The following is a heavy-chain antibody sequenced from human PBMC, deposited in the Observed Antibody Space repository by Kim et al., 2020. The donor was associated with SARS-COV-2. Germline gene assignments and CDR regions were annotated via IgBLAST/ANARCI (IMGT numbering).Heavy chain of an antibody. V-gene: IGHV3-74*01. Sequence: CADSVRGRLTMSRDNGKHMVYLEMSSLGAEDTAVYFCVKGGNYIYNLMDVWGQGTTVTVSS. J-gene: IGHJ6*02. D-gene: IGHD1-1*01. CDR3: VKGGNYIYNLMDV.